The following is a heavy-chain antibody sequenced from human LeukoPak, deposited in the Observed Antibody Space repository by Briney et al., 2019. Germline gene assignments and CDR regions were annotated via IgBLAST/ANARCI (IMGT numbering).Heavy chain of an antibody. D-gene: IGHD6-13*01. CDR2: INSDGTIT. J-gene: IGHJ4*02. CDR1: GFTSRDYG. V-gene: IGHV3-74*01. Sequence: PGGSLRLSCAASGFTSRDYGMSWVRQAPGKGLEWVSHINSDGTITNYADSVKGRFTISRDNAKNTLYLQMNSLRAEDTAVYYCARDIVDSSSWYYFDYWGQGTLVTVSS. CDR3: ARDIVDSSSWYYFDY.